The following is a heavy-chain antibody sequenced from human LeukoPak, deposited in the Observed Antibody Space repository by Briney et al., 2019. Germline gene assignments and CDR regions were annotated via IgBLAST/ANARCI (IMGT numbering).Heavy chain of an antibody. CDR3: VRGPSVLGAIDN. Sequence: GGSLRLSCAASGFIFSRYWMHWVRQAPGKELVWVSRINNDGSITNSADSVKGRFTISRDNAKDMLYLQVDSLRVEDTAIYYCVRGPSVLGAIDNWGQGTLVAVSS. CDR1: GFIFSRYW. V-gene: IGHV3-74*01. J-gene: IGHJ4*02. D-gene: IGHD3-10*01. CDR2: INNDGSIT.